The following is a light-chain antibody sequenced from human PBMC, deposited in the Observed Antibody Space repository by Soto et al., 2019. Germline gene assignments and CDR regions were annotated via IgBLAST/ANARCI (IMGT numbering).Light chain of an antibody. CDR3: QDYGSSRT. J-gene: IGKJ1*01. Sequence: EIVLTQSPGTLSLSPGERDTLSCRASQSVSSSYLAWYQQKPGQAPRLLIYGASSRATGIPDRFSGSGSGTDFTLTISRLEPEDFAVYYCQDYGSSRTFGQGTKVDIK. V-gene: IGKV3-20*01. CDR2: GAS. CDR1: QSVSSSY.